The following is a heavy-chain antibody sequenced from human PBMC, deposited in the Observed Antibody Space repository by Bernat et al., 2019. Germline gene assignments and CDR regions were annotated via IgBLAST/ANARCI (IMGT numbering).Heavy chain of an antibody. CDR3: ARRRGYSSDV. J-gene: IGHJ4*02. CDR1: GGSISSYY. Sequence: QVQLQESGPGLVKPSETLSLTCTVSGGSISSYYWSWIRQPPGKGLEWIGYIYYSGSTNYNPSLKSRVTISVDTSKNQFSLKLSSVTAAETAVYYCARRRGYSSDVWGQGTLVTVSS. CDR2: IYYSGST. V-gene: IGHV4-59*08. D-gene: IGHD6-25*01.